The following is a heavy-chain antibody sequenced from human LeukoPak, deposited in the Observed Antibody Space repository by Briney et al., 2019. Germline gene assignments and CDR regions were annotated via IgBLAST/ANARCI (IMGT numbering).Heavy chain of an antibody. D-gene: IGHD1-1*01. J-gene: IGHJ4*02. CDR1: GGSISYYY. CDR2: IYYSGST. CDR3: ARALKKGSGNYYFDY. V-gene: IGHV4-59*01. Sequence: SETLSLSCTVSGGSISYYYWSWIRQPPGKGLEWIGYIYYSGSTNYNPSLKSRVTISVATSKNQFSLKLSSVTAADTAVYYCARALKKGSGNYYFDYWGQGTLVTVSS.